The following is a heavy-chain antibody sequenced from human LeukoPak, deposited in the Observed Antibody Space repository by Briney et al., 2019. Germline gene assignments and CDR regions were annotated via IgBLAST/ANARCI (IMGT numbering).Heavy chain of an antibody. V-gene: IGHV3-38-3*01. D-gene: IGHD2/OR15-2a*01. CDR1: GFTVSSNE. J-gene: IGHJ4*02. CDR3: ARIVDY. Sequence: PGGSLRLSCAASGFTVSSNEMSWVRQAPGKGLEWVSSISGGSTYYADSVKGRFTISRDNAKNTLYLQMNSLRAEDTAVYYCARIVDYWGQGTLVTVSS. CDR2: ISGGST.